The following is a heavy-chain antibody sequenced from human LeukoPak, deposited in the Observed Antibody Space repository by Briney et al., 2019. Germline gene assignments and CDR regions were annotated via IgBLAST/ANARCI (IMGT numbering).Heavy chain of an antibody. Sequence: GGSLRLSCTASGFTFSGYWMNWVRQAPGKGLVWVSRIGSDGGSTTYADSVKGRFTISRDNAKNTLYLQMTSLRAEDTALYYCAKGPTRQGYCSTTSCRDYYFDYWGQGTLVTVSS. CDR2: IGSDGGST. V-gene: IGHV3-74*03. J-gene: IGHJ4*02. CDR1: GFTFSGYW. D-gene: IGHD2-2*01. CDR3: AKGPTRQGYCSTTSCRDYYFDY.